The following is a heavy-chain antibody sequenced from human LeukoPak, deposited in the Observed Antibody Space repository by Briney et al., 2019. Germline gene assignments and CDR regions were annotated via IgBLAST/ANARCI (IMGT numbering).Heavy chain of an antibody. CDR2: IYYSGST. CDR3: ARAVGSSGWYDYGMDV. J-gene: IGHJ6*02. CDR1: GGSISSYY. Sequence: SETLSLTCTVSGGSISSYYWSWIRQPPGKGLEWIGYIYYSGSTYYNPSLKSRVTISVDTSKNQFSLKLSSVTAADTAVYYCARAVGSSGWYDYGMDVWGQGTTVTVSS. V-gene: IGHV4-59*12. D-gene: IGHD6-19*01.